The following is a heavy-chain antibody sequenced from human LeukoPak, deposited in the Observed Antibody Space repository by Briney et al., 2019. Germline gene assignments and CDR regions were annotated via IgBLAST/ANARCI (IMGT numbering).Heavy chain of an antibody. CDR1: GFAFSTYG. CDR3: ARVRESNYMDV. J-gene: IGHJ6*03. Sequence: GGSLRLSCAASGFAFSTYGMHWVRQAPGKGLEWVAFIRYDGGNKYYADSVKGRFTISRDTSKSTLYLQLNSLRAEDTAVYYCARVRESNYMDVWGKGTTVTVSS. V-gene: IGHV3-30*02. CDR2: IRYDGGNK.